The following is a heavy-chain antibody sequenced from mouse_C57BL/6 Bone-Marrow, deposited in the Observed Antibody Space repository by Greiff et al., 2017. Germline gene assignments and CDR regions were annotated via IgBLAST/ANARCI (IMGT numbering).Heavy chain of an antibody. Sequence: EVMLVESGAELVRPGASVKLSCTASGFNIKDYYMHWVKPRPEQGLEWIGRIDPEDGDTEYAPKFQGKATMTADTSSNTAYLQLSSLTSEDTAVYYCTPFITTVVDFAYWGQGTLVTVSA. V-gene: IGHV14-1*01. CDR2: IDPEDGDT. CDR3: TPFITTVVDFAY. D-gene: IGHD1-1*01. J-gene: IGHJ3*01. CDR1: GFNIKDYY.